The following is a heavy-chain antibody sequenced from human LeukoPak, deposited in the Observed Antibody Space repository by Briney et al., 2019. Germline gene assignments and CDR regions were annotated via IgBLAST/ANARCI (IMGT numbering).Heavy chain of an antibody. Sequence: GGSLRLSCAASGFTVSSNYMSWVRQAPGKGLEWVSVIYSGGSTYYADSVKGRFTISRDNSKNTLYLQMNSLRAEDTAVYYCARDRYYDSSGLGIDYWGQGTLVTVSS. V-gene: IGHV3-66*01. CDR3: ARDRYYDSSGLGIDY. CDR2: IYSGGST. J-gene: IGHJ4*02. D-gene: IGHD3-22*01. CDR1: GFTVSSNY.